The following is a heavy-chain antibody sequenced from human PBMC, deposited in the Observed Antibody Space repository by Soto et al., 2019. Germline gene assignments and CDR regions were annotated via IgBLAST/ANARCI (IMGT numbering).Heavy chain of an antibody. Sequence: EVQLLESGGGVAQPGGSLRLSCAASGFTFSSYAMIWARQAPGKGLEWVSAIGGNSVKTFYTDSVKGRFTVSRDNSKNTLYPQINSPRAEDTTVYYCAKYLADRSTSRAAYEHWGQGTMVTVS. CDR1: GFTFSSYA. V-gene: IGHV3-23*01. D-gene: IGHD1-26*01. CDR3: AKYLADRSTSRAAYEH. CDR2: IGGNSVKT. J-gene: IGHJ1*01.